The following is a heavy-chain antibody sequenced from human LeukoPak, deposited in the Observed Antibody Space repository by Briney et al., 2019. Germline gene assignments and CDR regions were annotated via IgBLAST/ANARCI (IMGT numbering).Heavy chain of an antibody. CDR1: GGTFSSYA. Sequence: SVKVSCKASGGTFSSYAISWVRQAPGQGLEWMGGIIPIFGTVNYAQKFQGRVTITADESTSTAYMELSSLRSEDTAVYYCARRVVAATHGVNWFDPWGQGTLVTVSS. J-gene: IGHJ5*02. CDR2: IIPIFGTV. CDR3: ARRVVAATHGVNWFDP. V-gene: IGHV1-69*13. D-gene: IGHD2-15*01.